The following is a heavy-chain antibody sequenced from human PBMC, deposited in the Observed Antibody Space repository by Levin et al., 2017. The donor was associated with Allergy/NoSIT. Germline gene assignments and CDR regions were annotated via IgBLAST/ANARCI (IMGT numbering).Heavy chain of an antibody. CDR1: GFTFSSSW. V-gene: IGHV3-7*01. D-gene: IGHD6-19*01. CDR2: IKQDGSEK. Sequence: LSLTCAASGFTFSSSWMSWVRQAPGKGLEWVANIKQDGSEKYYVDSVKGRFTISRDNAKNSLYLQMNSLRAEDTAVYYCASIAVAGTTMVDYWVQGTLVTVSS. CDR3: ASIAVAGTTMVDY. J-gene: IGHJ4*02.